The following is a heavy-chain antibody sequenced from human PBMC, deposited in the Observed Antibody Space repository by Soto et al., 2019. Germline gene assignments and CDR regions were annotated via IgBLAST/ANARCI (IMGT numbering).Heavy chain of an antibody. CDR1: GYSFSSQW. CDR3: ARRRDGYNYNGFDV. V-gene: IGHV5-51*01. D-gene: IGHD1-1*01. Sequence: GYSFSSQWIGWVRQMPGKGLEWMGLIYPGDSDTIYNPSFQGHVTMSADRSINTAYLQWSRLNASDTAIYFCARRRDGYNYNGFDVWGQGTMVTVSS. CDR2: IYPGDSDT. J-gene: IGHJ3*01.